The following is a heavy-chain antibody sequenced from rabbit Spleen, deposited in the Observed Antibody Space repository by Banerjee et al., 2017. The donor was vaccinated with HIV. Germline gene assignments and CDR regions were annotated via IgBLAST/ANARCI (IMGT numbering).Heavy chain of an antibody. CDR3: ARDSGSSFSSYGMDL. V-gene: IGHV1S40*01. J-gene: IGHJ6*01. Sequence: QSLEESGGDLVKPWASLTLACTASGVSFSSNYYMCWVRPAPGKGLEWFACIDTGSSGFTYFASWAKGRFTISKSSSTSVTLQMTSLTAADTATYFCARDSGSSFSSYGMDLWGQGNLVTVS. CDR2: IDTGSSGFT. D-gene: IGHD8-1*01. CDR1: GVSFSSNYY.